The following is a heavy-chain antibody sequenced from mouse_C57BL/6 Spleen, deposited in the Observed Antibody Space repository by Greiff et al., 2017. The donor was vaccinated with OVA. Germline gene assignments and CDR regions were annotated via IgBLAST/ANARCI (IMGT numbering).Heavy chain of an antibody. CDR3: ARHGYGAFAY. J-gene: IGHJ3*01. Sequence: EVQLQQSGPELVKPGASVKISCKASGYTFTDYYMNWVKQSHGKSLEWIGDINPNNGGTSYNQKFKGKATLTVDKSSSTAYMELRSLTSEDSAVYYCARHGYGAFAYWGQGTLVTVSA. V-gene: IGHV1-26*01. CDR2: INPNNGGT. D-gene: IGHD2-2*01. CDR1: GYTFTDYY.